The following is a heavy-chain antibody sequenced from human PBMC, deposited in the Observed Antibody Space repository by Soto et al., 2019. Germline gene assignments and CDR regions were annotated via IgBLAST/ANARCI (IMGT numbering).Heavy chain of an antibody. CDR1: GFTFNTYS. D-gene: IGHD2-8*01. J-gene: IGHJ4*02. Sequence: PGGSLRLSCAASGFTFNTYSINWVRQAPGKGLEWISYISDNSSVIYYADAVKGRFTISRDNAKNSLYLQMNSLRDEDTAVYYCARDRDAYCSKGICSGPYFDYWGQGTLVTVSS. CDR2: ISDNSSVI. V-gene: IGHV3-48*02. CDR3: ARDRDAYCSKGICSGPYFDY.